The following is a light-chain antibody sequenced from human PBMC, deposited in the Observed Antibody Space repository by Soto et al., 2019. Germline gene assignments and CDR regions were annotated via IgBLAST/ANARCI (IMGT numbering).Light chain of an antibody. Sequence: DIQMTQSPCTLSASVGDRVTITCRASQSISSWLAWYQQKPGKAPKLLIYQASSLETGVPSRFSGSASGTDFTLTISSLQPDDFATYFCQQYKSYPYTFGQETKVEIK. CDR2: QAS. V-gene: IGKV1-5*03. CDR3: QQYKSYPYT. J-gene: IGKJ2*01. CDR1: QSISSW.